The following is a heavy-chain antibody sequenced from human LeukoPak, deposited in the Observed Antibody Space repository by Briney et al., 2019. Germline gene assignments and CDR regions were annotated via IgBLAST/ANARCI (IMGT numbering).Heavy chain of an antibody. J-gene: IGHJ5*02. V-gene: IGHV4-4*07. D-gene: IGHD2-15*01. CDR1: GGSISSYY. CDR2: IYTSGST. Sequence: SETLSLTCTVSGGSISSYYWSWIRQPAGKGLEWIERIYTSGSTNYNPSLKSRVTMSVDTSKNQFSLELSSLTAADTAVYYCARGVSLGYCSGGSCYNRFDAWGQGTLVTVSS. CDR3: ARGVSLGYCSGGSCYNRFDA.